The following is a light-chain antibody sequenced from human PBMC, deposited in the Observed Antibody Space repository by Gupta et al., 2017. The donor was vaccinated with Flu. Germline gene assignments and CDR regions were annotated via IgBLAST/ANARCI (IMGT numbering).Light chain of an antibody. V-gene: IGKV3-15*01. CDR3: QQYHNRSRT. CDR2: GAA. CDR1: QRRANN. Sequence: PATLSVSPGERATLPCRASQRRANNLAGFQQRHGQAPRRLIYGAATRGTTVPARCSGSGSGTDVTLTISSLQSEDVAVDYCQQYHNRSRTFGPGTKVEVK. J-gene: IGKJ1*01.